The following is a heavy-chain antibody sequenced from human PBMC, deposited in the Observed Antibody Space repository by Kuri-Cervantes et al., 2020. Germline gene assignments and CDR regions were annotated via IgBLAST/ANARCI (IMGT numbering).Heavy chain of an antibody. Sequence: KVSCKGSGYSFPSYWIGWVRQMPGKGLEWMGIIYPGDSDTRYSPSFQGQATISADKSISTAYLQWSSLKASDTAMYYCARPMVRGVIGAFDIWGQGTMVTVSS. V-gene: IGHV5-51*01. D-gene: IGHD3-10*01. CDR1: GYSFPSYW. J-gene: IGHJ3*02. CDR2: IYPGDSDT. CDR3: ARPMVRGVIGAFDI.